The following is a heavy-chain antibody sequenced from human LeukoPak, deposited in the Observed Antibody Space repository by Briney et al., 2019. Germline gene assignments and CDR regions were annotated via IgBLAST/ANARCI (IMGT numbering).Heavy chain of an antibody. V-gene: IGHV1-2*06. CDR3: ASDRLGYCSGGSCYFKDY. D-gene: IGHD2-15*01. CDR1: GYTFTGYY. Sequence: ASVKVSCKASGYTFTGYYMHWVRQAPGQGLEWMGRINPNSGGTNYAQKFQGRVTMTRDTSNSTAYMELSRLRSDDTAVYYCASDRLGYCSGGSCYFKDYWGQGTLVTVSS. CDR2: INPNSGGT. J-gene: IGHJ4*02.